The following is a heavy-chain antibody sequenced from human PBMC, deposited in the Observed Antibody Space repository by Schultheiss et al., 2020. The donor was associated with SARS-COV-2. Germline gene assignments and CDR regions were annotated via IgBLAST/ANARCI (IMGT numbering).Heavy chain of an antibody. CDR1: GGSVSSGSYY. CDR3: ARSHFWSGPFDY. CDR2: IYTSGST. V-gene: IGHV4-61*10. J-gene: IGHJ4*02. Sequence: SETLSLTCTVSGGSVSSGSYYWSWIRQPAGKGLEWIGRIYTSGSTNYNPSLKSRVTISVDTSKNQFSLKLSSVTAADTAVYYCARSHFWSGPFDYWGQGTLVTVSS. D-gene: IGHD3-3*02.